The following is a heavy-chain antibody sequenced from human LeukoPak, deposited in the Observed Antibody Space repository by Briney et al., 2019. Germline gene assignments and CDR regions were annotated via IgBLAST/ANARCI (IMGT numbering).Heavy chain of an antibody. CDR3: AREPPPSYSGGREDYFDY. V-gene: IGHV1-46*01. Sequence: ASVKVSCKASGYTFTSYYIHLVRQAPGQGLEWMGIINPSGGSTSYAQKFRDRLTMTRDTSTSTLYMELSSLRSEDTAVYYCAREPPPSYSGGREDYFDYWGQGTLVTVSS. CDR2: INPSGGST. CDR1: GYTFTSYY. D-gene: IGHD1-26*01. J-gene: IGHJ4*02.